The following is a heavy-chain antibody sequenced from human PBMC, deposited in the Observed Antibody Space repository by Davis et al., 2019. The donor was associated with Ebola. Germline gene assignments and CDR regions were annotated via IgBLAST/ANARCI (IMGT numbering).Heavy chain of an antibody. CDR3: AREGGRYYDSSGYVFDI. Sequence: ASVKVSCKASGYRFTSYYMHWVRQAPGQGLEWMGIINPITGGASYAQNFQVRVNMTRDTSTSTVHMELSTLRSEETAVYYCAREGGRYYDSSGYVFDIWGQGTMVKVSS. CDR2: INPITGGA. V-gene: IGHV1-46*01. J-gene: IGHJ3*02. CDR1: GYRFTSYY. D-gene: IGHD3-22*01.